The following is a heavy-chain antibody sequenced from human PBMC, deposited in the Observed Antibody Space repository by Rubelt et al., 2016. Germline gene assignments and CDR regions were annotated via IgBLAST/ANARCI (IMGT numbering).Heavy chain of an antibody. D-gene: IGHD3-3*01. Sequence: QVQLVQSGAEVKKPGASVKVSCKASGYTFTSYDINWVRQATGQGLEWMGWINPNSGGTNFGEKLQGRVNMQTGQYTGAAYRELRSLGSDDTGVYYCARDPAGRFYFDYWGQGTLVTVSS. CDR2: INPNSGGT. V-gene: IGHV1-8*01. J-gene: IGHJ4*02. CDR3: ARDPAGRFYFDY. CDR1: GYTFTSYD.